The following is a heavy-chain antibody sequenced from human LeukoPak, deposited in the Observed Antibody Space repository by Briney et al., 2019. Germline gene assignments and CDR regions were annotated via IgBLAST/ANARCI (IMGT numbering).Heavy chain of an antibody. J-gene: IGHJ4*02. D-gene: IGHD2-15*01. Sequence: GESLKISCKGSGYSFTSYWIGWVRQMPGKGLEGMGIIYPGDSDTRYSPSFQGQVTISADKSISTAYLQWSSLKASDTAMYYCARQSCSGGSCYGDFDYWGQGTLVTVSS. CDR1: GYSFTSYW. V-gene: IGHV5-51*01. CDR3: ARQSCSGGSCYGDFDY. CDR2: IYPGDSDT.